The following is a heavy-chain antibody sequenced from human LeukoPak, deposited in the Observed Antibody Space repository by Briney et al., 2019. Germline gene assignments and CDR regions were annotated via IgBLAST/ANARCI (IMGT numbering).Heavy chain of an antibody. CDR3: ARGLYDFWSGYPYYYYYGMDV. D-gene: IGHD3-3*01. Sequence: GGSLRLSCAASGFTFSDYYVSWIRQAPGKGLEWVSYISSSGSTIYYADSVKGRFTISRDNAKNSLYLQMNSLRAEDTAVYYCARGLYDFWSGYPYYYYYGMDVWGQGTTVTVSS. CDR2: ISSSGSTI. V-gene: IGHV3-11*01. CDR1: GFTFSDYY. J-gene: IGHJ6*02.